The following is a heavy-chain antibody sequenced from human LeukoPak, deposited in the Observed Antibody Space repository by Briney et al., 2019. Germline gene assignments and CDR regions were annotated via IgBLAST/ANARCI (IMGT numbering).Heavy chain of an antibody. D-gene: IGHD3-10*01. CDR1: GYTFTDYY. V-gene: IGHV1-69*04. J-gene: IGHJ6*02. CDR3: ARAEVDDSGSSIYYYYGMDV. Sequence: SVKVSCKASGYTFTDYYMHWVRQAPGQGLEWMGRIIPILGIANYAQKFQGRVTITADKSTSTAYMELSSLRSEDTAVYYCARAEVDDSGSSIYYYYGMDVWGQGTTVTVSS. CDR2: IIPILGIA.